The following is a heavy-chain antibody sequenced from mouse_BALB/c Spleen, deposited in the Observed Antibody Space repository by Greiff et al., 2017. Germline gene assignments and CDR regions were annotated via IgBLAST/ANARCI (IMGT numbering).Heavy chain of an antibody. CDR3: ARDDYYGYFDY. CDR1: GYNFTSYW. CDR2: IYPGSGST. J-gene: IGHJ2*01. Sequence: VQLQQPGAELVKPGTSVKLSCKASGYNFTSYWINWVKLRPGQGLEWIGDIYPGSGSTNYNEKFKSKATLTVDTSSSTAYMQLSSLASEDSALYYCARDDYYGYFDYWGQGTTLTVSS. V-gene: IGHV1-55*01. D-gene: IGHD1-1*01.